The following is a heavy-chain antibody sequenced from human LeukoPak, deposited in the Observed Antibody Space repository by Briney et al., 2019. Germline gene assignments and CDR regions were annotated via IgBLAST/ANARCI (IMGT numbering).Heavy chain of an antibody. D-gene: IGHD1-26*01. Sequence: GGSLRLSCVASGFTFSSYAMHWVRQAPGKGLEWVAVTSYDGSNKYYADSVKGRFTISRDNSKNTLYLQMNSLRAEDTAVYYCAREGAEQAFDIWGQGTMVTVSS. V-gene: IGHV3-30-3*01. CDR2: TSYDGSNK. J-gene: IGHJ3*02. CDR1: GFTFSSYA. CDR3: AREGAEQAFDI.